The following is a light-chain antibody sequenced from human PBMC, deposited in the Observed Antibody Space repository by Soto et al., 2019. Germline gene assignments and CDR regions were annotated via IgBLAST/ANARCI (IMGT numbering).Light chain of an antibody. Sequence: AIQMTQSPSSLSASVGDRVTITCRASQVIRNDLGWYQQKPGKAPKFLIHSTSTLRGGVPSRFSGSGSGTDFTLTISSLQPEDFATYYCLQNYDYPWTFGQGTKVEIK. CDR1: QVIRND. V-gene: IGKV1-6*01. CDR3: LQNYDYPWT. CDR2: STS. J-gene: IGKJ1*01.